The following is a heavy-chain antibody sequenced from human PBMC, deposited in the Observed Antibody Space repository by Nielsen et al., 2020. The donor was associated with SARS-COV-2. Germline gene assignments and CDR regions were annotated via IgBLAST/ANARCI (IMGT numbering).Heavy chain of an antibody. CDR2: IYYSGST. J-gene: IGHJ6*03. D-gene: IGHD3-3*01. V-gene: IGHV4-59*01. Sequence: SETLSLTCTVSGGSISSYYWSWIRQPPGKGLEWIGYIYYSGSTNYNPSLKSRVTISVDTSKNQFSLKLSSVTAADTAVYYCARVTRITIFGAVTKYYYYMDVWGKGTTVTVSS. CDR1: GGSISSYY. CDR3: ARVTRITIFGAVTKYYYYMDV.